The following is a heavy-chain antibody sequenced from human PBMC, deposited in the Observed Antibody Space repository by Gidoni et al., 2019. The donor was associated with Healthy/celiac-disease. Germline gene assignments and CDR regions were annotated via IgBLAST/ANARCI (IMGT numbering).Heavy chain of an antibody. CDR1: GFTFSSYA. V-gene: IGHV3-23*01. CDR2: ISGSGGST. J-gene: IGHJ4*02. CDR3: AKDHRGSGWFYNFDY. Sequence: EVQLLESGGGLVQPGGSLRLSCAASGFTFSSYAMSWVRQASGKGLEWVSAISGSGGSTYNADSVVGRLTISRDNSKNTVFLQMNSLRAEDTAVYYCAKDHRGSGWFYNFDYWGQGTLVTVSS. D-gene: IGHD6-19*01.